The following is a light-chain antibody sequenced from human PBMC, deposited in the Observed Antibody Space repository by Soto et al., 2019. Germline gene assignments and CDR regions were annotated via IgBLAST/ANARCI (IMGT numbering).Light chain of an antibody. Sequence: QSALTQPASVSGSPGQSITISCIGTSSDVGTYDAVSWYQQHPGKAPKLFLYEVTKRPSGVSSRFSGSKSGSTASLTISGLQAEDEADYYCSLYTSTSTFVFGPGTKLTVL. J-gene: IGLJ1*01. CDR2: EVT. CDR1: SSDVGTYDA. V-gene: IGLV2-23*02. CDR3: SLYTSTSTFV.